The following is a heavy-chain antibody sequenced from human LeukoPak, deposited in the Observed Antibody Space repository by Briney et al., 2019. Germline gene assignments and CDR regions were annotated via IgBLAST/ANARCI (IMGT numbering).Heavy chain of an antibody. Sequence: SETLSLTCSVSGDSISDFYWNWIRQSPEKGLEWVGNIHYSGSSVYNPSLRSRVSMSIDRSLKQFFLKLTSVTAADTAVYYCVLAPNSNWFDFWGQGILVTVSS. D-gene: IGHD2-8*01. J-gene: IGHJ4*02. V-gene: IGHV4-59*08. CDR1: GDSISDFY. CDR3: VLAPNSNWFDF. CDR2: IHYSGSS.